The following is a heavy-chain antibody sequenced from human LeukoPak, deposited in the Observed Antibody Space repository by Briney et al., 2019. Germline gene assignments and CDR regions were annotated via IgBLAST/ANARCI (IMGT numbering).Heavy chain of an antibody. D-gene: IGHD3-3*01. CDR1: GGSITNYY. CDR2: IHYSGST. Sequence: SETLSLTCTVSGGSITNYYWTWIRQPPGKGLEWIGYIHYSGSTNYNPSLKSRVTISVDTSKNQFSLKLSSVTAADTAVYYCARGSRDTIFGVVIGTPWFDPWGQGTLVTVSS. CDR3: ARGSRDTIFGVVIGTPWFDP. J-gene: IGHJ5*02. V-gene: IGHV4-59*08.